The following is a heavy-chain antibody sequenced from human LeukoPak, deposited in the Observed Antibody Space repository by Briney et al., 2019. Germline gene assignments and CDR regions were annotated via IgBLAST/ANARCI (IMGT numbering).Heavy chain of an antibody. J-gene: IGHJ4*02. CDR3: ARAAASYYYDSSGYYLDY. D-gene: IGHD3-22*01. V-gene: IGHV1-69*04. CDR2: IIPILGIA. CDR1: GGXFSSYA. Sequence: ASVKVSCKASGGXFSSYAISWVRQAPGQGREWMGRIIPILGIANYAQKFQGRVTITADKSTSTAYMELSSLRSEDTAVYYCARAAASYYYDSSGYYLDYWGQGTLVTVSS.